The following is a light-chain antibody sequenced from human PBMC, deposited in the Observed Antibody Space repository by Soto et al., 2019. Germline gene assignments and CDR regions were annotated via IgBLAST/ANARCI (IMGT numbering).Light chain of an antibody. Sequence: EIVLTQSPATLSSSPGERVTLSCRASQSVGSSLGWYQQKPGQAPRLLIYDASNRAAGIPARFSGSGSGTDFTLTISSLEPEDFAVYYCQQRINWPLTFGQGTKVDIK. J-gene: IGKJ1*01. CDR2: DAS. CDR1: QSVGSS. V-gene: IGKV3-11*01. CDR3: QQRINWPLT.